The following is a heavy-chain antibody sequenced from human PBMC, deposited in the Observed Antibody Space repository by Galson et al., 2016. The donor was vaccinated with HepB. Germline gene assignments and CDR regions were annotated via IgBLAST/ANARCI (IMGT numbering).Heavy chain of an antibody. D-gene: IGHD6-19*01. V-gene: IGHV6-1*01. Sequence: CAISGDSVSSNTATWDWIRQSPSRGLEWLGRTYYRSKWYNDYAVSVKSRLTINPDTAKNQFSLQLSSVTPEDTAVYYCAREGSSGWLFDYWGQGTLVTVSS. CDR1: GDSVSSNTAT. J-gene: IGHJ4*02. CDR3: AREGSSGWLFDY. CDR2: TYYRSKWYN.